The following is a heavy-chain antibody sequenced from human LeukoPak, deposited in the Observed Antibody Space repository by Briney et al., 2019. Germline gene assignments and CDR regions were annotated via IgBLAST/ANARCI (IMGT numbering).Heavy chain of an antibody. CDR1: GYSFTDYY. J-gene: IGHJ4*02. D-gene: IGHD6-13*01. V-gene: IGHV1-2*02. CDR2: INPNSGGT. CDR3: ARGRTIAAAGTLCGY. Sequence: GSSVKVSCKASGYSFTDYYMHWVRQDPGHGLEWMGWINPNSGGTNCAQKFQGRVTMTRDTSISTAYMELSRLRSDDTAVYYCARGRTIAAAGTLCGYWGQGTLVTVSS.